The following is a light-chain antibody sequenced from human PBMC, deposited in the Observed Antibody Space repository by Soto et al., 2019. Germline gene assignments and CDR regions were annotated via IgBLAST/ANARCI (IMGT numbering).Light chain of an antibody. J-gene: IGKJ3*01. V-gene: IGKV1-39*01. CDR1: QSISSY. CDR2: AAS. CDR3: QQSYSTPFT. Sequence: DIQMTQSPSSLSASVGDRVTITCRASQSISSYLNWYQQKPGKAPKLLIYAASSLQSGVPSRFSGSGSGTDFTLTIRSLQPEDFATYSCQQSYSTPFTFGPGTKVDIK.